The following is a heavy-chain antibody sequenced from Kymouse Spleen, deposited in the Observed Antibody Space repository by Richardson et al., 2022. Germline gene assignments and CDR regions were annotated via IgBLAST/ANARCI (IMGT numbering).Heavy chain of an antibody. CDR3: AREGKVATGDLDY. CDR1: GFTFSSYW. V-gene: IGHV3-7*01. D-gene: IGHD5-12*01. CDR2: IKQDGSEK. Sequence: EVQLVESGGGLVQPGGSLRLSCAASGFTFSSYWMSWVRQAPGKGLEWVANIKQDGSEKYYVDSVKGRFTISRDNAKNSLYLQMNSLRAEDTAVYYCAREGKVATGDLDYWGQGTLVTVSS. J-gene: IGHJ4*02.